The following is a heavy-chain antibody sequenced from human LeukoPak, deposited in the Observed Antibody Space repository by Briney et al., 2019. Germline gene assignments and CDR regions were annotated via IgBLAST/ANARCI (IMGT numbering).Heavy chain of an antibody. CDR3: AREELELPWFDP. Sequence: GGSLRLSCAASGFTFSSYSMNWVRQAPGKGLEWVSSISSSSSYIYYADSVKGRFTISRDNAKNSLYLQMNSLRAEDTAVYYCAREELELPWFDPWGQGTLVTVSS. J-gene: IGHJ5*02. V-gene: IGHV3-21*01. D-gene: IGHD1-7*01. CDR2: ISSSSSYI. CDR1: GFTFSSYS.